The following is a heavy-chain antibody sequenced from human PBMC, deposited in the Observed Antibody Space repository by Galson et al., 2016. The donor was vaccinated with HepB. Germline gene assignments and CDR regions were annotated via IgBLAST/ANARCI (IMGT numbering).Heavy chain of an antibody. CDR3: ARDGGAMARGLIISLDNFDS. Sequence: SLRLSCAASGFSFSSYNMNWVRQAPGKGLEWVSSMSSGNVFIYYADSVKGRFTISRDNAKNSLYLQMNSLRVEDTAVYYCARDGGAMARGLIISLDNFDSWGQGTLVTVSS. CDR1: GFSFSSYN. CDR2: MSSGNVFI. J-gene: IGHJ4*02. V-gene: IGHV3-21*01. D-gene: IGHD3-10*01.